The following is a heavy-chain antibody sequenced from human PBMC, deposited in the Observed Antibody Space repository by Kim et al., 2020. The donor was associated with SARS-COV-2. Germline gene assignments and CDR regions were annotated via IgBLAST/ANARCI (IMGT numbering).Heavy chain of an antibody. CDR1: GFTFSDYY. J-gene: IGHJ6*02. V-gene: IGHV3-11*01. D-gene: IGHD5-12*01. CDR2: ISSSGSTI. Sequence: GGSLRLSCAASGFTFSDYYMSWIRQAPGKGLEWVSYISSSGSTIYYADSVKGRFTISRDNAKNSLYLQMNSLRAEDTAVYYCARDRMGGWGDGYNLVAKGGHYYYGMDVWGQGTTVTVSS. CDR3: ARDRMGGWGDGYNLVAKGGHYYYGMDV.